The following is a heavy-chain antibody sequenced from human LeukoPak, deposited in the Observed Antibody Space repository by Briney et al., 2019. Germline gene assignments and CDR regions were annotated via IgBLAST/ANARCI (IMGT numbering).Heavy chain of an antibody. CDR1: GFTFSSYA. CDR3: ARGGLLAAAAGSLDY. D-gene: IGHD6-13*01. V-gene: IGHV3-64*01. CDR2: ISSNGGST. Sequence: GGSLRLSCAASGFTFSSYAMHWVRQAPGKGLEYVSAISSNGGSTYYANSVKGRFTISRDNSKNTLYLQMGSLRAEDMAVYYCARGGLLAAAAGSLDYWGQGTLVTVSS. J-gene: IGHJ4*02.